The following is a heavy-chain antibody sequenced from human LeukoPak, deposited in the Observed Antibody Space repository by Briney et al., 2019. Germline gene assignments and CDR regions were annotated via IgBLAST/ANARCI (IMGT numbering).Heavy chain of an antibody. CDR3: ARGPDPGDYAPRINYFDY. CDR1: GGSISSGGYY. J-gene: IGHJ4*02. Sequence: SETLSLTCTVSGGSISSGGYYWSWIRQHPGKGLEWIGYIYYSGSTYHNPSLKSRVTISVDTSKNQFSLKLSSVTAADTAVYYCARGPDPGDYAPRINYFDYWGQGTLVTVSS. D-gene: IGHD4-17*01. CDR2: IYYSGST. V-gene: IGHV4-31*03.